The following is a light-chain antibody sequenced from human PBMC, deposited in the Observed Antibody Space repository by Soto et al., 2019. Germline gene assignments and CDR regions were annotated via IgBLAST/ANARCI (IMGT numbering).Light chain of an antibody. J-gene: IGKJ2*01. CDR2: AAS. Sequence: DIQLTQSPSFLSASVGDRVTITCRASQGISSYLAWYQQNPGKAPKLLIYAASTLQTGVPSRFSGSGSGTEFTLTSSSLQPEDFATYYCQQLNSYPPYTFGQGTKLEIK. CDR3: QQLNSYPPYT. CDR1: QGISSY. V-gene: IGKV1-9*01.